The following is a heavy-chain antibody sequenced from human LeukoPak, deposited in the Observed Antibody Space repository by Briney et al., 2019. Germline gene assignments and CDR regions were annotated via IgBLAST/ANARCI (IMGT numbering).Heavy chain of an antibody. Sequence: GASVKVSCKASGYTFTRHYMHWVRQAPGQGLEWMGVINPSGLWSSSAQKFQGRVTMATDTSTSTAHMELRSLRSDDTAVYYCARQGYSGHSQGAADYWGQGTLVTVSS. CDR1: GYTFTRHY. J-gene: IGHJ4*02. D-gene: IGHD4-23*01. CDR3: ARQGYSGHSQGAADY. V-gene: IGHV1-46*01. CDR2: INPSGLWS.